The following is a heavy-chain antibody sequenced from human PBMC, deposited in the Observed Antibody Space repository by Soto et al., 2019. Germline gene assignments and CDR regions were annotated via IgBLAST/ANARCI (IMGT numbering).Heavy chain of an antibody. CDR1: GYSFSGNW. CDR3: ARLDIAAGTGAEY. J-gene: IGHJ4*02. D-gene: IGHD6-13*01. Sequence: GESLKISCNASGYSFSGNWITWVRQVPGKGLEWMGVIYPGDSDTRYSPSFEGQVTISVDKSITTAYLQWSSLQASDTGMYYCARLDIAAGTGAEYWGQGTLVTVSS. V-gene: IGHV5-51*01. CDR2: IYPGDSDT.